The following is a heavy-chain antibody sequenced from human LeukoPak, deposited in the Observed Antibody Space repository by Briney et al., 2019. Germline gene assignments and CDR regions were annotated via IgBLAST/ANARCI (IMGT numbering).Heavy chain of an antibody. CDR1: GFTFSSYG. J-gene: IGHJ6*02. CDR2: IWYDGSRQ. V-gene: IGHV3-33*06. D-gene: IGHD1-1*01. Sequence: GGSLRLSCAASGFTFSSYGMHWVRQAPGKGLEWVAAIWYDGSRQYYADSVKGRFTISRDNSKNTLYLQMNSLRAEDTAVYYCAKGGRRNGMDVWGQGTTVTVSS. CDR3: AKGGRRNGMDV.